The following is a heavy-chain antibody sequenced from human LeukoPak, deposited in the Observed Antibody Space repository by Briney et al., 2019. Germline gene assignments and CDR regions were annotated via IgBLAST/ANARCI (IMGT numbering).Heavy chain of an antibody. CDR1: GGSFSGYY. J-gene: IGHJ6*03. D-gene: IGHD6-6*01. V-gene: IGHV4-34*01. CDR2: INHSGST. Sequence: PSETLPLTCAVYGGSFSGYYWGWIRQPPGKGLEWIGEINHSGSTNYNPSLKSRVTISVDTSKNQFSLKLSSVTAADTAVYYCARGRMAARYYYYMDVWGKGTTVTVSS. CDR3: ARGRMAARYYYYMDV.